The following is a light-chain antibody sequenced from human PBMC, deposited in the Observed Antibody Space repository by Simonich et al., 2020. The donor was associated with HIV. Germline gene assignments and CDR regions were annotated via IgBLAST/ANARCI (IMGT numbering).Light chain of an antibody. J-gene: IGKJ1*01. CDR3: QQYNSYSWT. CDR2: KAS. CDR1: QSISSW. V-gene: IGKV1-5*03. Sequence: DIQMTQSPSTPSASVGDRVTITCRASQSISSWLAWYQQKPGKAPKLLIYKASSLESGVPSRFSGSGFGTEFTLTISSLQPDDFATYYCQQYNSYSWTFGQGTKVEIK.